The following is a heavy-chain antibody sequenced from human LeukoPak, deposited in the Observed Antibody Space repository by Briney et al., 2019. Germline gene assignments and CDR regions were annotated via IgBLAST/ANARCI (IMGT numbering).Heavy chain of an antibody. Sequence: GGSLRLSCAASGFTFSSYEMNWVRQAPGKGLEWVSHISSSGSTIYYADSVKGRFTISRDNAKNSLYLQMNSLRAEDTAVYYCAELGITMIGGVWGKGTTVTISS. CDR1: GFTFSSYE. J-gene: IGHJ6*04. CDR3: AELGITMIGGV. CDR2: ISSSGSTI. D-gene: IGHD3-10*02. V-gene: IGHV3-48*03.